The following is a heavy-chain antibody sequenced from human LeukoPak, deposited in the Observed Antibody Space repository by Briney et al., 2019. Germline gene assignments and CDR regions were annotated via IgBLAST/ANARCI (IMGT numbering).Heavy chain of an antibody. J-gene: IGHJ5*02. V-gene: IGHV1-18*01. Sequence: GASVKVSCKASGYTFTSYGISWVRQAPGQGLEWMGWISAYNGNTNYAQKLQGRVTMTTDTSTSTAYMELRSLRSDDTAVYYCARAGGQNRGYIVVVPAARPNWFDPWGQGTLVTVSS. CDR2: ISAYNGNT. D-gene: IGHD2-2*01. CDR3: ARAGGQNRGYIVVVPAARPNWFDP. CDR1: GYTFTSYG.